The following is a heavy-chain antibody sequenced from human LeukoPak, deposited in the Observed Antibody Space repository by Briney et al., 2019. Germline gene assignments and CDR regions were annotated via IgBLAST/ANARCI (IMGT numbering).Heavy chain of an antibody. J-gene: IGHJ6*02. CDR1: GGSISSYY. CDR2: IFYTGST. CDR3: ARRFYCSSTSCPYGMDV. Sequence: NPSETLSLTCPVSGGSISSYYWSWIRQPPGKGLEWLGYIFYTGSTNYNPSLKSRVTISVDTSKNQFSLRLSSVTAADTAVYYCARRFYCSSTSCPYGMDVWGQGTTVTVSS. V-gene: IGHV4-59*01. D-gene: IGHD2-2*01.